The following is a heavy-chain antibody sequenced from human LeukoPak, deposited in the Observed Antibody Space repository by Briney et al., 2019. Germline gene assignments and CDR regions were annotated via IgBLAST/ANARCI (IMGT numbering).Heavy chain of an antibody. CDR1: GDSVSSNCAA. CDR3: ARDGDSSGYLWYYGMDV. Sequence: SQTLSLTCAISGDSVSSNCAAWNWIRQSPSRGLEWLGRTYYRSKWYNDYAVSVKSRITINPDTSKNQFSLQLNSVTPEDTAVYYCARDGDSSGYLWYYGMDVWGQGTTVTVSS. V-gene: IGHV6-1*01. J-gene: IGHJ6*02. D-gene: IGHD3-22*01. CDR2: TYYRSKWYN.